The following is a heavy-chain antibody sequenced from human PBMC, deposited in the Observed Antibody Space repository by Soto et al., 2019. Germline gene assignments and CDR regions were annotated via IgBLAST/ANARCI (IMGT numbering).Heavy chain of an antibody. CDR3: ATGVFLALGVVRPVDS. CDR2: IYIGGST. V-gene: IGHV3-53*02. CDR1: GFSVSSNY. D-gene: IGHD3-3*01. J-gene: IGHJ4*02. Sequence: VQLVATGGALIQPGGSLRLSCAASGFSVSSNYMTWVRQSPGKGLEWVSLIYIGGSTFYADSVKGRFTISRDNSENTLYLQMTSPRAADTALYYSATGVFLALGVVRPVDSWGQGTRVTVSP.